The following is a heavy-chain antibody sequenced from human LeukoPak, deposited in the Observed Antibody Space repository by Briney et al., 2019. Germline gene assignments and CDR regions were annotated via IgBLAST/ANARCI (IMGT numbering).Heavy chain of an antibody. V-gene: IGHV3-21*01. CDR2: ISSSSSYI. J-gene: IGHJ4*02. CDR1: GFTFSSYS. D-gene: IGHD4-17*01. CDR3: ARGSFYGDYPDY. Sequence: GGSLRLSCAASGFTFSSYSMNWVRQAPGKGLEWASSISSSSSYIYYADSVKGRFTISRDNAKNSLYLQMNSLRVEDTGVYYCARGSFYGDYPDYWGQGTLVTVSS.